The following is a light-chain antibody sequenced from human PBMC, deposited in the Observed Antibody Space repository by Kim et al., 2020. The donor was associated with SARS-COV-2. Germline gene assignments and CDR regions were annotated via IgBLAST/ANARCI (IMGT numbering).Light chain of an antibody. CDR2: DVR. J-gene: IGLJ2*01. V-gene: IGLV2-14*03. Sequence: GHSITFSCTGTSSDVVAYNHVSWYQQHPPKAPKLMIFDVRNRPSGVSNRFSGSKSGNTASLTISGLQAEDEAEYFCSSYTNNRTLIFGGGTKLTVL. CDR3: SSYTNNRTLI. CDR1: SSDVVAYNH.